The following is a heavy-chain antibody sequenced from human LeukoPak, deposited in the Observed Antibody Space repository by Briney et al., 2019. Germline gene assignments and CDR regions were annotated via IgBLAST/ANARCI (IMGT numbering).Heavy chain of an antibody. CDR2: TYYSGST. J-gene: IGHJ6*03. V-gene: IGHV4-59*01. Sequence: SETLSLTCTVSGGSISSYYWSWIRQPPGKGLEWIGYTYYSGSTNYNPSLKSRVTISVDTSKNQFSLKLSSVTAADTAVYYCARAPDNDYYYYYYYMDVWGKGTTVTVSS. CDR1: GGSISSYY. D-gene: IGHD4-11*01. CDR3: ARAPDNDYYYYYYYMDV.